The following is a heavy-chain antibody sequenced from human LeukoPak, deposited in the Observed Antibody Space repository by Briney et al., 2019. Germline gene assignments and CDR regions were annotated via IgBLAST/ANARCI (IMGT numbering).Heavy chain of an antibody. D-gene: IGHD4-23*01. V-gene: IGHV3-23*01. J-gene: IGHJ4*02. CDR2: VSGRGAST. CDR3: AKRSDYGGNWNYFDY. CDR1: GFTFSSNG. Sequence: GGSLRLSCAASGFTFSSNGMSWVRQAPGKGLEWVSAVSGRGASTYYADSVEGRFTIYRDNSKNTLYLQMNSLRAEDTAVYYCAKRSDYGGNWNYFDYWGQGTLVTVSS.